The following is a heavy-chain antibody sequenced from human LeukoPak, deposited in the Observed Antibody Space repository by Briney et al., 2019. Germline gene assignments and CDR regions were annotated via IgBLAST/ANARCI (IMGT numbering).Heavy chain of an antibody. CDR2: ISSSGTTI. D-gene: IGHD5-18*01. V-gene: IGHV3-48*03. CDR3: ARGLDDGYSYGLDY. CDR1: GFTFSSYE. Sequence: GGSLRLSCAASGFTFSSYEMNWVRQALGKGLEWVSDISSSGTTIHYADSVKGRFTISRDNAKNSLYLQMSSLRAEDTAVYYCARGLDDGYSYGLDYWGQGTLVTVSS. J-gene: IGHJ4*02.